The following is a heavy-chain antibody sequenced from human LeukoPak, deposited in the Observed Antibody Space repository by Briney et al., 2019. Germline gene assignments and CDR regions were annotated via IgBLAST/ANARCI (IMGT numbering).Heavy chain of an antibody. CDR3: ARDSTNIVPTVKYI. D-gene: IGHD5-12*01. J-gene: IGHJ1*01. V-gene: IGHV3-21*01. CDR1: GFTFSSYR. Sequence: GGSLRLSCAASGFTFSSYRMNWVRQAPGKGLEWVASIRSSSSDIYYVDSVKGRFTISRDNAKNSLYLQMNSLRAEDKAVYYCARDSTNIVPTVKYIWRRGTVITVS. CDR2: IRSSSSDI.